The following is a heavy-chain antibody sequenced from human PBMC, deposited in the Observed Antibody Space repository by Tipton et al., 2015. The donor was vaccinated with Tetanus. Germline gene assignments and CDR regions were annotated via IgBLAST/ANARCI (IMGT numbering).Heavy chain of an antibody. J-gene: IGHJ4*02. CDR3: ARRQTYCTNGFCPFEN. D-gene: IGHD2-8*01. CDR1: GGSISNSEYY. V-gene: IGHV4-39*02. CDR2: VFDSGTS. Sequence: LRLSCSLSGGSISNSEYYWAWIRQPPGKGLEWIGSVFDSGTSYYNPSLKSRVTISVDTSKNHFSLRLSSVTAAETAVYYCARRQTYCTNGFCPFENWGQGTLVTVSS.